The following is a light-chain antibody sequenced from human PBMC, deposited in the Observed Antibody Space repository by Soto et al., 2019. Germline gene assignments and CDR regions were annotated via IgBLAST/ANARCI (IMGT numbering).Light chain of an antibody. CDR1: QSVTSNY. Sequence: EIVLTQSPGTLSLSPGERATLSCRASQSVTSNYLAWYQQKPGQAPRLLIYDASSRATGIPDRFSGSGSGTVFTLTISRLEPEDFAVYYCHQYGRSPRTFGQGTKLEI. CDR2: DAS. J-gene: IGKJ2*01. V-gene: IGKV3-20*01. CDR3: HQYGRSPRT.